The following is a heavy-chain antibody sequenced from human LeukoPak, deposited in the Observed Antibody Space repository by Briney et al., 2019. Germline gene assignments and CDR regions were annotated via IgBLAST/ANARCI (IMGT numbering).Heavy chain of an antibody. D-gene: IGHD3-10*01. J-gene: IGHJ4*02. Sequence: GGSLRLSCAASGFTFSSYEMNWVRQAPGKGLEWVSYISSSGSTIYYADSVKGRFAISRDNAKNSLYLQMNSLRAEDTAVYYCARLLSYLFDYWGQGTLVTVSS. CDR3: ARLLSYLFDY. CDR2: ISSSGSTI. CDR1: GFTFSSYE. V-gene: IGHV3-48*03.